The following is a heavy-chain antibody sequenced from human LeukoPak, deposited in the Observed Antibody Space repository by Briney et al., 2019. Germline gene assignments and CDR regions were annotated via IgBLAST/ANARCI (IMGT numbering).Heavy chain of an antibody. CDR2: ISYDGSNK. CDR3: AKDRGVGTTAFDY. J-gene: IGHJ4*02. D-gene: IGHD1-26*01. V-gene: IGHV3-30*18. Sequence: PGGSLRLSCAASGFTFSSYGMHWVRQAPGKGLEWVAVISYDGSNKYYADSVKGRFTISRDNSKYTLYLQMNSLRAEDTAVYYCAKDRGVGTTAFDYWGQGTLVTVSS. CDR1: GFTFSSYG.